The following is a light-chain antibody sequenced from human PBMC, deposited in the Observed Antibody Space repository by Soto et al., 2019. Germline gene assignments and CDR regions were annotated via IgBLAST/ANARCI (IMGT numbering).Light chain of an antibody. J-gene: IGLJ3*02. V-gene: IGLV4-60*03. CDR1: SGHSSYI. CDR3: ETWDSNIRV. CDR2: LEGSGSY. Sequence: QAVVTQSSSASASLGSSVDLTCTLSSGHSSYIIAWHQQQPGKAPRYLMKLEGSGSYNKGSGVPDRFSGYSSGADRYLTISNLQSEDEADYYCETWDSNIRVFGGGTQLTVL.